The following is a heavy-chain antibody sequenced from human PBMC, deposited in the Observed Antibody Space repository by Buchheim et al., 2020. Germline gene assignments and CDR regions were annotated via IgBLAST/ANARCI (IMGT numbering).Heavy chain of an antibody. CDR2: ISYDGSNK. CDR1: GFTFSSYG. Sequence: QVQLVESGGGVVQPGRSLRLSCAASGFTFSSYGMHWVRQAPGKGLEWVAVISYDGSNKYYADSVKGRFTISRDNSKNTLYLQMNSLRAEYTAVYYCAKEMYSYGYVYYYGMDVWGQGTT. J-gene: IGHJ6*02. D-gene: IGHD5-18*01. CDR3: AKEMYSYGYVYYYGMDV. V-gene: IGHV3-30*18.